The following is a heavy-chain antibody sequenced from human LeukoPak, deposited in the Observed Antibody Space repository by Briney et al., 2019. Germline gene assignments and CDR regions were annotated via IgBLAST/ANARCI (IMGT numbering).Heavy chain of an antibody. CDR3: ARNHDILTGTFDP. J-gene: IGHJ5*02. CDR1: GFTFSSYS. D-gene: IGHD3-9*01. CDR2: ISSSSSYI. Sequence: GGSLRLSCAASGFTFSSYSMNWVRQAPGKGLEWVSSISSSSSYIYYADSVKGRFTISRDNAKNSLYLQMNSLRAEDTAVYYCARNHDILTGTFDPWGQGTLVTVSS. V-gene: IGHV3-21*01.